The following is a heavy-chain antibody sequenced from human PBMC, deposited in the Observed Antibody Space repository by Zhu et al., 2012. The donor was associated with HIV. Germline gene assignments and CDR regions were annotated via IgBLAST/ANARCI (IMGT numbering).Heavy chain of an antibody. D-gene: IGHD1-1*01. V-gene: IGHV4-59*11. CDR2: ISQTGNT. Sequence: QVQLQESGPGLVKPSETLSLTCTVSGGSITNHCWSWIRQPPGKGLEWIGYISQTGNTKYNPSLRSRVSISVDTSKNRFALKLSSMTAADTAVYYCARNVVFPAAAPHAFEVWGQGTMVT. CDR1: GGSITNHC. J-gene: IGHJ3*01. CDR3: ARNVVFPAAAPHAFEV.